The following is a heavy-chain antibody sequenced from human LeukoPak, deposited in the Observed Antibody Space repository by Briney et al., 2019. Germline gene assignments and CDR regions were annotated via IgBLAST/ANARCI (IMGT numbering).Heavy chain of an antibody. CDR3: AKCSGGSCYHLPFDY. D-gene: IGHD2-15*01. Sequence: GGSLRLSCAASGFTVSSNYMSWVRQAPGKGLEWVSAISGSGGSTYYADSVKGRFTISRDNSKNTLYLQMNSLRAEDTAVYYCAKCSGGSCYHLPFDYWGQGTLVTVSS. V-gene: IGHV3-23*01. J-gene: IGHJ4*02. CDR2: ISGSGGST. CDR1: GFTVSSNY.